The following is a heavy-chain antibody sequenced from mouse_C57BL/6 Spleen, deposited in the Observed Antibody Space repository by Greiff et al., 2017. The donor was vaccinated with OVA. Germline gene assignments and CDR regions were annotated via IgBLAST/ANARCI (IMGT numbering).Heavy chain of an antibody. CDR3: ARGGYYGSSSFEY. Sequence: VKLQQPGAELVKPGASVKLSCKASGYTFTSYWMHWVKQRPGRGLEWIGRIDPNSGGTKYNEKFKSKATLTVDKPSSTAYMPLSSLTSEDSAVYYCARGGYYGSSSFEYWGKGTTLTVSS. D-gene: IGHD1-1*01. CDR2: IDPNSGGT. CDR1: GYTFTSYW. J-gene: IGHJ2*01. V-gene: IGHV1-72*01.